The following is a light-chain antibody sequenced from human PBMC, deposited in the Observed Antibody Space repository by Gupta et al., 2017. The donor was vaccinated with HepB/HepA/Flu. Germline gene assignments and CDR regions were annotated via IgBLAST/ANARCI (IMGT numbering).Light chain of an antibody. CDR2: WAS. J-gene: IGKJ4*01. CDR1: QNVLYSSNDKTF. CDR3: QQYYTTPFT. Sequence: DLVMTQSPDSLAVSLGERATINCKYSQNVLYSSNDKTFLAWYQQKPGQPPKLLIYWASTRESGVPDRFSGSGSGTDFTLTISSLQTEDVAVYYCQQYYTTPFTFGGGTKVEIK. V-gene: IGKV4-1*01.